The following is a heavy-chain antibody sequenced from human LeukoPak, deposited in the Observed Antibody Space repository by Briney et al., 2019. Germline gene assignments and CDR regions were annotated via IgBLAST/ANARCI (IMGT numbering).Heavy chain of an antibody. CDR2: MYYSGST. CDR1: GGSISSYY. Sequence: PSETLSLTCTVSGGSISSYYWTWIRHPPGKGLEWIAYMYYSGSTSYNASLKSRVTISVDTSKNQFSLKLSSVTAADTAVYFCARASYGANADYWGQGTLVTVSS. D-gene: IGHD4-23*01. J-gene: IGHJ4*02. CDR3: ARASYGANADY. V-gene: IGHV4-59*01.